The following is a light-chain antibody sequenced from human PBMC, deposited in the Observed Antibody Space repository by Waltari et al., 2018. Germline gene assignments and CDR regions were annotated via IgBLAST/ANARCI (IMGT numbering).Light chain of an antibody. V-gene: IGKV1-16*02. CDR1: QDITKY. CDR3: QQYYRYIT. CDR2: GAF. Sequence: DIQMTQSPSSLSASVGDRVTITCRASQDITKYLAWFQQKPGRAPKSLIYGAFILQSGVSSNFSGSGSGTDFTLTISSLQPDDFASYYCQQYYRYITFGQGTRLEIK. J-gene: IGKJ5*01.